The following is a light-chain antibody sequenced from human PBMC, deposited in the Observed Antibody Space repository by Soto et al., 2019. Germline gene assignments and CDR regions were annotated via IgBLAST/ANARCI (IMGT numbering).Light chain of an antibody. Sequence: DIQMTQSPSTLSASAGDRVTITCRASQSISSWLAWYQQKPGKAPNPRIHASDKLHRAVPSTARFTGSETEIALTITISRLENVATAVYHYNHSSTWPFGPGTKVDI. CDR3: NHSSTWP. CDR2: ASD. V-gene: IGKV1-5*01. J-gene: IGKJ3*01. CDR1: QSISSW.